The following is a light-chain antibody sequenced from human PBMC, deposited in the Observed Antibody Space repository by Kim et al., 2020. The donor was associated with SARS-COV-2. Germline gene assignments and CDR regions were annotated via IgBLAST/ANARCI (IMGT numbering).Light chain of an antibody. CDR2: AAS. V-gene: IGKV3-15*01. J-gene: IGKJ4*01. Sequence: SPGERATLACRASQSVTSDLAWYQQKPGQAPRLLIYAASIRVTGTPVRFSGTGSGTDFTLTISSLQSEDFAVYYCQQYSNWPPLTFGGGTKVEIK. CDR1: QSVTSD. CDR3: QQYSNWPPLT.